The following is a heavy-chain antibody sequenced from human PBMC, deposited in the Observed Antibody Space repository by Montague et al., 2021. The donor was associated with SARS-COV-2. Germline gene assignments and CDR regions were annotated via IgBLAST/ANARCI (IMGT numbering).Heavy chain of an antibody. CDR3: ARWDPQTLTLIGLRGKSASDY. V-gene: IGHV4-34*01. J-gene: IGHJ4*02. CDR1: GGSFSGYY. CDR2: INHSGTT. Sequence: SETLSLTCAVYGGSFSGYYWTWIRQSPGKGLKWIAEINHSGTTNYNFNPSLRSRVTISVDTSKSQFSLTLSSVTAADTGVYYCARWDPQTLTLIGLRGKSASDYWGQGTLVTVSS. D-gene: IGHD4-23*01.